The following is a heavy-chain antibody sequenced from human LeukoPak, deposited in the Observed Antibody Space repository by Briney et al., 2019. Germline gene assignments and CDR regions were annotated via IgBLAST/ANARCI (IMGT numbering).Heavy chain of an antibody. D-gene: IGHD5-18*01. CDR2: IYWDDDK. Sequence: SGPTLVHPTPTLTLTCTFSGFSLSTSGVGVGWIRQPPGKALEWLALIYWDDDKRFSPSLKSRLTITKDTSKNQVVLTMTNMDPVDTATYYCAHRLHDTAMATDFDYWGQGTLVTVSS. CDR1: GFSLSTSGVG. CDR3: AHRLHDTAMATDFDY. V-gene: IGHV2-5*02. J-gene: IGHJ4*02.